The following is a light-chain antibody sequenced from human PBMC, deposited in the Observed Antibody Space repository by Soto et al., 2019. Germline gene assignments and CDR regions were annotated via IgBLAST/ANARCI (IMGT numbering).Light chain of an antibody. CDR3: QQYTNTNSPWM. V-gene: IGKV1-5*01. Sequence: DILLTQSPPTLSASVGDRAPITCRASQTITTWKSWYPQNPGKAPQLLVYDASTLQSGVATRLSGSGSGTEFTLIISGMQPEDSATYYCQQYTNTNSPWMFGQGTKVDIK. CDR2: DAS. CDR1: QTITTW. J-gene: IGKJ1*01.